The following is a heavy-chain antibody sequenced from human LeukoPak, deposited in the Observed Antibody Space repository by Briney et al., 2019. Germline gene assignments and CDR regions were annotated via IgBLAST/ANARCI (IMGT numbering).Heavy chain of an antibody. CDR1: GFTFSSYS. CDR3: ARDYPFGVGGMDA. CDR2: ISSSSSYI. D-gene: IGHD3-10*01. J-gene: IGHJ6*02. V-gene: IGHV3-21*01. Sequence: GGSLRLSCAASGFTFSSYSMNWVRQAPGKGLEWVSSISSSSSYIYYADSVKGRFTISRDNAKNSLYLQMNSLRAEDTAVYYCARDYPFGVGGMDAWGQGTTVTVSS.